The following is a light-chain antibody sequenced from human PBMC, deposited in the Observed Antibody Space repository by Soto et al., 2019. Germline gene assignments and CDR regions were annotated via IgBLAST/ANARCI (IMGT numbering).Light chain of an antibody. CDR1: QSVRSN. CDR2: DAS. CDR3: HQYSNWPPLT. V-gene: IGKV3-15*01. J-gene: IGKJ4*01. Sequence: EIVLTQSPATLSVSPGERATLSCRASQSVRSNLAWYQQKPGQAPRLLIFDASTMATNVPARFSGSGSGTEVSITISSRQYEDFAVYYCHQYSNWPPLTFGGGTKVEIK.